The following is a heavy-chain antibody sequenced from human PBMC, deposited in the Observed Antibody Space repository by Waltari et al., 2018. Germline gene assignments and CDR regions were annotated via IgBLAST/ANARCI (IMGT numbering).Heavy chain of an antibody. CDR1: GFTFSSYW. J-gene: IGHJ6*02. V-gene: IGHV3-74*01. Sequence: EVQLVESGGGLVQPGGSLRLSCAASGFTFSSYWMNWVRQAPGKGLVWVFGSNSDESGTSYADSVKGRFTISRDNAKNTLYLQMNSLRAEDTAVYYCVKGWFYGMDVWGQGTTVTVSS. D-gene: IGHD6-19*01. CDR3: VKGWFYGMDV. CDR2: SNSDESGT.